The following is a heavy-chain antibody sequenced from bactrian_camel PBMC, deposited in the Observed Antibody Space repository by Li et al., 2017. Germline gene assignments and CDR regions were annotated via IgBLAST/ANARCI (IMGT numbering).Heavy chain of an antibody. J-gene: IGHJ4*01. Sequence: HVQLVESGGGSVQAGGSLKLSCVASGDTIGRYCMGWFRQIPDKEREGVATFDSDGTTSYADSVKGRFTISRDNAKNTVYLQMNSLRSEDTALYYCATRDGAAYNYWGQGTQVTVS. V-gene: IGHV3S55*01. CDR2: FDSDGTT. CDR1: GDTIGRYC. CDR3: ATRDGAAYNY. D-gene: IGHD1*01.